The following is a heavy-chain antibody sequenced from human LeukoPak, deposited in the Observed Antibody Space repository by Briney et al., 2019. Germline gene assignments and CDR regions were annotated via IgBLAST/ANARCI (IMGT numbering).Heavy chain of an antibody. CDR3: TRAYDSSGFLHYFGMDV. Sequence: GRSLGHSCKASGLPFGDFPMSWCPPDPGKGRGWEGFIRSKVYGEATEYAASVKGIFTISRDDSKSIAYLQMNSLKTEDTAVYYCTRAYDSSGFLHYFGMDVWGQGTTVTVSS. D-gene: IGHD3-22*01. J-gene: IGHJ6*02. CDR1: GLPFGDFP. CDR2: IRSKVYGEAT. V-gene: IGHV3-49*03.